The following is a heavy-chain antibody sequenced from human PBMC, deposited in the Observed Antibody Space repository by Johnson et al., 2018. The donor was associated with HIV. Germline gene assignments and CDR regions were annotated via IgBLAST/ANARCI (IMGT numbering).Heavy chain of an antibody. Sequence: VQLVESGGGVVQPGGSLRLSCAASGFTFRSYWMSWVRQAPGKGLEWVANIKEDGSEKYYVDSVKGRFTISRDNAKNSVYLLMNYLTPEDTAMYYCAVGIQLWFASEGDAFDIWGQGAMVSVSS. CDR2: IKEDGSEK. CDR3: AVGIQLWFASEGDAFDI. J-gene: IGHJ3*02. D-gene: IGHD5-18*01. CDR1: GFTFRSYW. V-gene: IGHV3-7*02.